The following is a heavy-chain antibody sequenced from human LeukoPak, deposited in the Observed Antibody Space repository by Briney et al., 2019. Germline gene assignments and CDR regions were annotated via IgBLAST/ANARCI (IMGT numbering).Heavy chain of an antibody. CDR2: IKSDGSEE. D-gene: IGHD6-19*01. Sequence: PGGSLRLSCVASGFPFDIYLMSWVRQGPGKGLEWVANIKSDGSEEYYADSVKGRLTVSRDNAKNSLFLQMNRLRVEDTAVYYCAKEKTVAGWYFDLWGRGTLVTVSS. CDR3: AKEKTVAGWYFDL. CDR1: GFPFDIYL. V-gene: IGHV3-7*01. J-gene: IGHJ2*01.